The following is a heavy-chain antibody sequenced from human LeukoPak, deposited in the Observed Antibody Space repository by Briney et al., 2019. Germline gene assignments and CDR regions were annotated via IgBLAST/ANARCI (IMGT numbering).Heavy chain of an antibody. V-gene: IGHV3-20*04. D-gene: IGHD3-22*01. CDR3: AKESESYDSSGSTFDY. CDR2: INWNGGST. J-gene: IGHJ4*02. CDR1: GFTFGNYG. Sequence: GGSLRLSCAASGFTFGNYGMSWVRQAPGKGLEWVSGINWNGGSTGYADSVKGRFTISRDDSKNTLYLQMNGLRAEDTAVFYCAKESESYDSSGSTFDYWGQGTLVTVSS.